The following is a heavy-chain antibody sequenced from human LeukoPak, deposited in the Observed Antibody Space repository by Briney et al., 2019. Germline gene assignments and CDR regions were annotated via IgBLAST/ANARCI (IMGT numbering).Heavy chain of an antibody. V-gene: IGHV1-69*13. D-gene: IGHD6-13*01. J-gene: IGHJ5*02. CDR1: GGAFSSYA. CDR3: ARDHRLQLENWFDP. Sequence: ASVKVSCKASGGAFSSYAINWVRQAPGQGLEWMGGIIPIFGTAKYAQKFQGRVTITADESTSTAYMELSSLRSEDTVMYYCARDHRLQLENWFDPWGQGTLVTVSS. CDR2: IIPIFGTA.